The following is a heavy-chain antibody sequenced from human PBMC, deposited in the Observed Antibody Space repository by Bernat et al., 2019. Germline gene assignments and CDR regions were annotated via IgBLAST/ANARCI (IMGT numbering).Heavy chain of an antibody. Sequence: QVQLVESGGGVVQPGRSLRLSCAASGFTFSSYGMHWVRQAPGKGLEWVAVIWYDGSNKYYADSVKGRFTISRDNSKNTLYLQMNRLRAEDTAVYYCARENRGEIAVAGPMWVHDAFDIWGKGTMVTVSS. J-gene: IGHJ3*02. D-gene: IGHD6-19*01. CDR2: IWYDGSNK. CDR3: ARENRGEIAVAGPMWVHDAFDI. V-gene: IGHV3-33*01. CDR1: GFTFSSYG.